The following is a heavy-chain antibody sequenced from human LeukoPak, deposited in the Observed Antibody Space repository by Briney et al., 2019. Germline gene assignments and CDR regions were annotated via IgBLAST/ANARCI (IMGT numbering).Heavy chain of an antibody. CDR1: GYTFTHYY. CDR3: ARRGDRGNHADY. J-gene: IGHJ4*02. CDR2: INPSSGST. Sequence: ASVKVSCKASGYTFTHYYMHWVRPAPGQGLEWVGRINPSSGSTAYAQKFQDRLTLTRDMSASTLYMELSSLGSQDTAVYYCARRGDRGNHADYWGQGTMVTVSS. D-gene: IGHD1-14*01. V-gene: IGHV1-46*01.